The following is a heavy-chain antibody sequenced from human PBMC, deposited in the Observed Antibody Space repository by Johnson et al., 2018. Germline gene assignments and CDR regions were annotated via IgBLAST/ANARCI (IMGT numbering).Heavy chain of an antibody. CDR3: AILNPAGYGVDV. CDR2: IYYSGST. Sequence: QVQLQESGPGLVKPSESLSLTCTVSGGSISSYYWSWIRQPPGKGLEWIGLIYYSGSTNYNPSLKSRVTISVDTSKNQFSLKLSSVTAAATAVYYCAILNPAGYGVDVWGQGTTVTVSS. CDR1: GGSISSYY. J-gene: IGHJ6*02. V-gene: IGHV4-59*03.